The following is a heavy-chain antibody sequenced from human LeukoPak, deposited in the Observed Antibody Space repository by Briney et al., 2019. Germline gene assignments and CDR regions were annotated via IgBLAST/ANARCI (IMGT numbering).Heavy chain of an antibody. V-gene: IGHV4-61*02. Sequence: SETLSLTCTVSGGSISSGSYYWSWIRQPAGKGLEWIGRIYTSGSTNYNPSLKSRVTISVDTSKNQFSLKLSSVTAADTAVYYCAREKRWLQLGYYYYYMDVWGKGTTVTVSS. CDR3: AREKRWLQLGYYYYYMDV. J-gene: IGHJ6*03. CDR2: IYTSGST. CDR1: GGSISSGSYY. D-gene: IGHD5-24*01.